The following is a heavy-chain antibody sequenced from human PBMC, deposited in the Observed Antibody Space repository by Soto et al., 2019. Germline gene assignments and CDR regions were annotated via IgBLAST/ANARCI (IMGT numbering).Heavy chain of an antibody. D-gene: IGHD3-3*01. Sequence: SETLSLTCTVSGGSISSSSYYWGWIRQPPGKGLEWIGNIYYSGSTYYSPSLKSRVTISVDTSKNQFSLNLSSVTAADTAVYYCGTVFGVVIPYWGQGTLVTVSS. CDR1: GGSISSSSYY. V-gene: IGHV4-39*01. J-gene: IGHJ4*02. CDR2: IYYSGST. CDR3: GTVFGVVIPY.